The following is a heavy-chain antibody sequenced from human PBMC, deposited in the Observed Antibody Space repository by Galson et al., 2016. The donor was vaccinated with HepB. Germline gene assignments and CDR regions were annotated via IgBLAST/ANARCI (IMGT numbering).Heavy chain of an antibody. CDR3: VKDFFSDMDV. CDR1: GCTVSSKY. V-gene: IGHV3-23*01. Sequence: SLRLSCAASGCTVSSKYMTWVRQAPGKGLEWVSANTGSGGTTYYADSVKGRFTISRDNSKNTLNLQMNSLRAEDTAIYYCVKDFFSDMDVWGKGTTVTVSS. CDR2: NTGSGGTT. J-gene: IGHJ6*04. D-gene: IGHD2/OR15-2a*01.